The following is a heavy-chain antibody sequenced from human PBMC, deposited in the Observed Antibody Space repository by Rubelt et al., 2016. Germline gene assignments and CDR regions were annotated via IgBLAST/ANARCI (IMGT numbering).Heavy chain of an antibody. CDR2: IIPIFGTA. J-gene: IGHJ4*02. CDR3: TRGGFSPEQNTVAGSFDY. D-gene: IGHD6-19*01. Sequence: GGIIPIFGTANYAQKFQGRVTITADKSASTAYMELSSLRPEDTAVYYCTRGGFSPEQNTVAGSFDYWGQGTLVTVSS. V-gene: IGHV1-69*06.